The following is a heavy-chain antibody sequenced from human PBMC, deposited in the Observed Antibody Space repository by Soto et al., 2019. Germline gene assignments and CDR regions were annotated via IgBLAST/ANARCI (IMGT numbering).Heavy chain of an antibody. CDR2: IYPDDSDP. CDR1: GYIFSNFW. CDR3: ARPGGASYIGLVEF. D-gene: IGHD3-10*01. Sequence: GESLTISCKGSGYIFSNFWIGWVRQMPGKGLEWVAIIYPDDSDPRYSPSFQGHVTISVDKSISPAYLQWSSLKASVSAIYFCARPGGASYIGLVEFWGQGTLVTVS. V-gene: IGHV5-51*01. J-gene: IGHJ4*02.